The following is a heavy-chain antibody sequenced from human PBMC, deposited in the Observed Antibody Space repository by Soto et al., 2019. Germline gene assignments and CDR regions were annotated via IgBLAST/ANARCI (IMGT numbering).Heavy chain of an antibody. V-gene: IGHV4-4*02. J-gene: IGHJ4*02. CDR2: IYHSGST. CDR3: ARFRDCTNGVCYYYFDY. CDR1: SGSISSSNW. D-gene: IGHD2-8*01. Sequence: PSETLSLTCAVSSGSISSSNWWSWVRQPPGKGLEWIGEIYHSGSTNYNPSLKSRVTISVDKSKNQFSLKLSSVTAADTAVYYCARFRDCTNGVCYYYFDYWGQGTLVTVSS.